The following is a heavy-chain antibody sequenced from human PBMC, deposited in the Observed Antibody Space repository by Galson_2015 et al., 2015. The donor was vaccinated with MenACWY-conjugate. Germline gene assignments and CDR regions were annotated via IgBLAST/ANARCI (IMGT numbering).Heavy chain of an antibody. J-gene: IGHJ6*02. CDR2: INSDGSST. V-gene: IGHV3-74*01. CDR3: ARGMDSSSSPYYYYGMDV. CDR1: GFTFSSYW. Sequence: SLRLSCAASGFTFSSYWMHWVRQAPGKGLVWVSRINSDGSSTSYADSVKGRFTISRDNAKNTLYLQMNSLRAEDTAVYYCARGMDSSSSPYYYYGMDVWGQGTTVTVSS. D-gene: IGHD6-6*01.